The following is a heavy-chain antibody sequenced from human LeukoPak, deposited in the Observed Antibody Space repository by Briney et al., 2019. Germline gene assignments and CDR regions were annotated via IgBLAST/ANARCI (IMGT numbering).Heavy chain of an antibody. CDR1: GFTFSSYS. D-gene: IGHD3-3*01. CDR2: ISSSSYI. CDR3: AIFGYYYYMDV. V-gene: IGHV3-21*04. Sequence: GGSLRLSCAASGFTFSSYSMNWVRQAPGKGLEWVSSISSSSYIYYADSVKGRFTISRDNAKNSLYLQMNSLRAEDTAVYYCAIFGYYYYMDVWGKGTTVTISS. J-gene: IGHJ6*03.